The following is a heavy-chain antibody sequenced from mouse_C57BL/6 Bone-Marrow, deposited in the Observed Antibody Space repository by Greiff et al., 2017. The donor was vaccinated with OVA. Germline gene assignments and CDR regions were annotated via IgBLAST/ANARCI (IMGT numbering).Heavy chain of an antibody. Sequence: QVHVKQSGAELVRPGASVTLSCKASGYTFTDYEMHWVKQTPVHGLEWIGAIDPETGGTAYNQKFKGKAILTADKSSSTAYMELRSLTSEDSAVYYCTRSGLLLRFYYFDYWGQGTTLTVSS. V-gene: IGHV1-15*01. CDR3: TRSGLLLRFYYFDY. J-gene: IGHJ2*01. D-gene: IGHD1-1*01. CDR2: IDPETGGT. CDR1: GYTFTDYE.